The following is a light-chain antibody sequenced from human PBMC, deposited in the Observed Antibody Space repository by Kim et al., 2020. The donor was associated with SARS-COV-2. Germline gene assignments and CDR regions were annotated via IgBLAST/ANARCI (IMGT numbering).Light chain of an antibody. J-gene: IGKJ5*01. CDR1: QDIRND. V-gene: IGKV1-17*01. Sequence: ASVGDRVPITCRASQDIRNDLGWYQQNPGRAPKRLIYGASSLQSGVPSRFSGSGSGTEFTLTISSVQPEDYATYFCLQHSTYPITFGQGTRLEIK. CDR3: LQHSTYPIT. CDR2: GAS.